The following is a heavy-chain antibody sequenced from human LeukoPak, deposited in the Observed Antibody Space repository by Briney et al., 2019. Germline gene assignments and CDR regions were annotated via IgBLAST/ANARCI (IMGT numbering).Heavy chain of an antibody. Sequence: ASVKVSCKASGYTFTTDDINWVRQATGQGLEWMGWMNPNSGNTGYAQKFQGRVTMTRNTSISTAYTELRSLRSEDTAVYYCARGPNKSDGGNSGSAWFDPWGQGTLVTVSS. CDR2: MNPNSGNT. CDR1: GYTFTTDD. J-gene: IGHJ5*02. V-gene: IGHV1-8*01. CDR3: ARGPNKSDGGNSGSAWFDP. D-gene: IGHD4-23*01.